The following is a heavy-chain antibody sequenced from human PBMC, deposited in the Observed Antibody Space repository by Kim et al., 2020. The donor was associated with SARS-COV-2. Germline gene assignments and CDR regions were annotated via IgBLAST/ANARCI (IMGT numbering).Heavy chain of an antibody. D-gene: IGHD4-4*01. Sequence: GTTEYAASVKGRFTISRDDSKSIAYLQMNSLKTEDTAVYYCTRDTVTVGYWGQGTLVTVSS. CDR3: TRDTVTVGY. CDR2: GTT. J-gene: IGHJ4*02. V-gene: IGHV3-49*02.